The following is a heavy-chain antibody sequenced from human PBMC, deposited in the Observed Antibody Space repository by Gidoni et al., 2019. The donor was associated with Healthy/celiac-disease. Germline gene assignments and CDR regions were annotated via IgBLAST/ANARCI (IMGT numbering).Heavy chain of an antibody. J-gene: IGHJ5*02. D-gene: IGHD2-15*01. V-gene: IGHV3-15*01. CDR3: TTLGGYCSGGSCQNWFDP. Sequence: EVQLVASGGGLVKPVGSLRLSCPASGFTFSNAWISWVRQAPGKGLEWVGRIKSKADGGTTDYAATVKGRFTISRDDSKNTLYLQMNSLKAEDTAVYYCTTLGGYCSGGSCQNWFDPWGQGTLVTVSS. CDR2: IKSKADGGTT. CDR1: GFTFSNAW.